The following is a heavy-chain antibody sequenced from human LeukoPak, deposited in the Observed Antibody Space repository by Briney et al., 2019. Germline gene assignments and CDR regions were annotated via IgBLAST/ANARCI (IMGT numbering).Heavy chain of an antibody. V-gene: IGHV4-59*01. CDR2: IYSSGNT. D-gene: IGHD1-26*01. CDR3: ARLRWQLVGPYFDY. J-gene: IGHJ4*02. CDR1: GDSISTYY. Sequence: SETLSLTCSSSGDSISTYYWSWIRQSPGKGLEWIGHIYSSGNTDYNSSLKSRVTISVDTSKSQFSLRLSSVTATDTAVYYCARLRWQLVGPYFDYWGQGILVTVSS.